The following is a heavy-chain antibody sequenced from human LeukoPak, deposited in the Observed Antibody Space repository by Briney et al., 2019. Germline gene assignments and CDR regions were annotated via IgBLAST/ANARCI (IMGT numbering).Heavy chain of an antibody. D-gene: IGHD4-17*01. V-gene: IGHV3-33*01. CDR2: IRYDGSNK. Sequence: GGSLRLSCAASGFTFSSYGMHWVRQAPGKGLEWVAVIRYDGSNKYYADSVKGRFTISRDNSKNTLYLQMNSLRAEDTAVYYCARDDYGDYSFDYWGQGTLVTVSS. J-gene: IGHJ4*02. CDR3: ARDDYGDYSFDY. CDR1: GFTFSSYG.